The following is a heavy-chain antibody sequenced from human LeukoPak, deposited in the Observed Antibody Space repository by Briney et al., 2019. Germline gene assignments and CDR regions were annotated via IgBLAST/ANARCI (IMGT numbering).Heavy chain of an antibody. CDR2: ISGSGAST. Sequence: GGSLRLSCAASGFTFSTYAMSWVRQAPGKGLEWVSAISGSGASTYYADSVRGRFTISRDNAKNSLYLQMNSLRAEDTAVYYCARDLDYYDNTFDWGQGTLVTVSS. J-gene: IGHJ4*02. D-gene: IGHD3-22*01. CDR1: GFTFSTYA. CDR3: ARDLDYYDNTFD. V-gene: IGHV3-23*01.